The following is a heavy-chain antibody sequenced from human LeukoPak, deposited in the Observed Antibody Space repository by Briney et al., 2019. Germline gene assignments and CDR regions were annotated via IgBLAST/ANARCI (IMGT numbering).Heavy chain of an antibody. Sequence: SETLTLTCTVSGGSIRSYYWRWLRQPPGKGLEWIGYLYYSGSTNYNPSFKSRVTISADKSKNHFSVKLSSVTAADTAVYYCASHRYYDSSGNCSYYYYGMDVWGQGTTVTVSS. CDR1: GGSIRSYY. D-gene: IGHD3-22*01. V-gene: IGHV4-59*13. CDR3: ASHRYYDSSGNCSYYYYGMDV. CDR2: LYYSGST. J-gene: IGHJ6*02.